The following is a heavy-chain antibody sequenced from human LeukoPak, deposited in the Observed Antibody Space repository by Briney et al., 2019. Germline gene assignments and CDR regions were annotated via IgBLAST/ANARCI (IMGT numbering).Heavy chain of an antibody. V-gene: IGHV1-2*02. D-gene: IGHD6-19*01. CDR1: GYTFTGYY. J-gene: IGHJ4*02. CDR2: INPNSGGT. CDR3: ARDPGDQWDSSHDY. Sequence: GASVKVSCKASGYTFTGYYMHWVRQAPGQGLEWMGWINPNSGGTNYAQKFQGRVTMTRDTSISTAYMELSRLRSDDTAVYYCARDPGDQWDSSHDYWGQGTLVTVSS.